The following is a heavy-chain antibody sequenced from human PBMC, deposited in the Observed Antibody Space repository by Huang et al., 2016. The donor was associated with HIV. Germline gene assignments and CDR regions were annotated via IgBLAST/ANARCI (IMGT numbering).Heavy chain of an antibody. Sequence: QVQLVQSGAEVKKPGSSVKVSCKASGGTFSSYAISWVRQAPGQGLGWMGGIIPIFGTANYAQKFQGRVTITADESTSTAFMELSSLRSEDTAVYYCASHYYDSSGYFRGAFDIWGQGTMVTVSS. J-gene: IGHJ3*02. CDR2: IIPIFGTA. V-gene: IGHV1-69*13. CDR3: ASHYYDSSGYFRGAFDI. D-gene: IGHD3-22*01. CDR1: GGTFSSYA.